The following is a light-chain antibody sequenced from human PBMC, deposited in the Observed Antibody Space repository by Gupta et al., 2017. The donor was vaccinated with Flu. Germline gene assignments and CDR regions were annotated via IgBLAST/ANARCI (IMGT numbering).Light chain of an antibody. Sequence: EIVLTQPPGTLSLSPGERATLSCRASQSVSGSYLAWYLQKPGQAPGLLIYGASSRATGIPDRFSGSGSGTDFTLTISRLEPEDFAVYYCQQYGTSPFTFGGGTKVEIK. J-gene: IGKJ4*01. CDR1: QSVSGSY. CDR2: GAS. CDR3: QQYGTSPFT. V-gene: IGKV3-20*01.